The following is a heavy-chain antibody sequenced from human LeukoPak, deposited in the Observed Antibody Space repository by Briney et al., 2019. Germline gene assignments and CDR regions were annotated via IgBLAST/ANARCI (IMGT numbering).Heavy chain of an antibody. J-gene: IGHJ4*02. V-gene: IGHV3-30*18. CDR1: GFTFSSYG. CDR3: AKDLWSWLSPLLVDY. Sequence: GGSLRLSCAASGFTFSSYGMHWVRQAPGKGLEWVAVISYDGSNKYYADSVKGRFTISRDNSKNTLYLQMNSLRAEGTAVYYCAKDLWSWLSPLLVDYWGQGTLVTVSS. D-gene: IGHD3-22*01. CDR2: ISYDGSNK.